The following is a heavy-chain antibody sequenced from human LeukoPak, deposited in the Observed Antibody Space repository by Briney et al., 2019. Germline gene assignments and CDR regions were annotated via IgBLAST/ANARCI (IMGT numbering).Heavy chain of an antibody. CDR3: ARDFWSGYSDFDY. V-gene: IGHV3-21*01. D-gene: IGHD3-3*01. J-gene: IGHJ4*02. CDR1: GFTFSSYS. CDR2: ISSSSSYI. Sequence: PGGSLRLSCAASGFTFSSYSMNWVRQAPGKGLEWVSSISSSSSYIYYADSMKGRFTISRDNAKNSLYLQMNSLRAEDTAVYYCARDFWSGYSDFDYWGQGTLVTVSS.